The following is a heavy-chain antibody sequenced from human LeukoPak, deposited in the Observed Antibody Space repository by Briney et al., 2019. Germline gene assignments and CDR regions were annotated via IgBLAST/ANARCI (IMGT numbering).Heavy chain of an antibody. CDR1: GYTFNSYD. Sequence: ASVKLSCKASGYTFNSYDINWVRQATGQGLEWMGWMNPNSGNTGYEQKFQGRVTMTRNNSISTAYMELSSLRSEDTAVYYCARDYSSGWYKWFDPWGQGTLVTVSS. V-gene: IGHV1-8*01. D-gene: IGHD6-19*01. CDR3: ARDYSSGWYKWFDP. CDR2: MNPNSGNT. J-gene: IGHJ5*02.